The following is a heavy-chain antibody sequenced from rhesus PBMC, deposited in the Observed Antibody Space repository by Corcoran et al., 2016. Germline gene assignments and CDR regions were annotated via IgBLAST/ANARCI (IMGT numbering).Heavy chain of an antibody. D-gene: IGHD6-19*01. Sequence: EVQLVQSGAEVKRPGESLKISCKTSGYSFTSYWNSWVRQMPGKGLEWMGAIDPSASHTRYSPSLQGPVPLSSDKSISTAYLQWSSLKASDAATYYCAKSSPGQHPDYWGQGVLVTVSS. CDR1: GYSFTSYW. J-gene: IGHJ4*01. V-gene: IGHV5-2*01. CDR2: IDPSASHT. CDR3: AKSSPGQHPDY.